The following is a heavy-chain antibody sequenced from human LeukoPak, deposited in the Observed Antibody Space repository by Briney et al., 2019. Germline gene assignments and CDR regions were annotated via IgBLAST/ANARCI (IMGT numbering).Heavy chain of an antibody. CDR1: GFTFSSYA. J-gene: IGHJ6*02. V-gene: IGHV3-23*01. CDR2: IGGSGVST. CDR3: ARDLPDSSGYYFYGMDV. D-gene: IGHD3-22*01. Sequence: GGSLRLSCAASGFTFSSYAMGWVRQAPGKGLEWVSGIGGSGVSTYYADSVRGRFTISRDNSKNTLYLQMNSLRAEDTAVYYCARDLPDSSGYYFYGMDVWGQGTTVTVSS.